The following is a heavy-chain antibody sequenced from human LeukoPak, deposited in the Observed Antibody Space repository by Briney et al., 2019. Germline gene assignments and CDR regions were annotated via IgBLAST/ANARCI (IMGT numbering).Heavy chain of an antibody. D-gene: IGHD6-13*01. Sequence: GGSLRLSCAASGFTFSSYSMNWVRQAPGKGLEWVSSISSSSSYINYADSVKGRFAISRDNAKSSLYLQMNSLRAEDTAVYYCARDNSAAASYYYYGMDVWGQGTTVTVSS. CDR1: GFTFSSYS. CDR2: ISSSSSYI. CDR3: ARDNSAAASYYYYGMDV. V-gene: IGHV3-21*01. J-gene: IGHJ6*02.